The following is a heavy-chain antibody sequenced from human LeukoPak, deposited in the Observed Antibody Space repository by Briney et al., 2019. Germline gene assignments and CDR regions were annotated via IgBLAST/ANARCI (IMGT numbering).Heavy chain of an antibody. Sequence: ASVKVSCKASGYTFTGYYMHWVRQAPGQGLEWMGWINPNSGGTNYAQKFQGRVTMTRDTSISTAYMELSRLRSDDTAVYYCARDKSIAATYYYYYYMDVWGKGTTVTVSS. CDR1: GYTFTGYY. CDR2: INPNSGGT. V-gene: IGHV1-2*02. J-gene: IGHJ6*03. D-gene: IGHD6-6*01. CDR3: ARDKSIAATYYYYYYMDV.